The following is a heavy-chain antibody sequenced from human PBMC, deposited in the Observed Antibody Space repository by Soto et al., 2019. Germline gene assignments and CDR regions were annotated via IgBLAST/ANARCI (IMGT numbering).Heavy chain of an antibody. CDR2: ISSSSSYI. CDR1: GFTFSSYS. V-gene: IGHV3-21*01. Sequence: GGSLRLSCAASGFTFSSYSMNWVRQAPGKGLEWVSSISSSSSYIYYADSVKGRFTISRDNAKNSLYLQMNSLRAEDTAVYYCARAASGYDSGVLYYYYMDVWGKGTTVTVSS. J-gene: IGHJ6*03. CDR3: ARAASGYDSGVLYYYYMDV. D-gene: IGHD5-12*01.